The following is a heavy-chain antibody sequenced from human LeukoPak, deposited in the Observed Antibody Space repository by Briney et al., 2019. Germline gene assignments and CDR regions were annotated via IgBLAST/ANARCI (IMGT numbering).Heavy chain of an antibody. CDR2: INHSGST. V-gene: IGHV4-34*01. Sequence: KPSETLSLTCAVYGGSFSGYYWSWIRQPPGKGLEWIGEINHSGSTNYNPSLKSRVTISVDTSKNQFSLKLSSVTAADTAVYYCARAVVGATQALDYWGQGTLVTVSS. CDR1: GGSFSGYY. CDR3: ARAVVGATQALDY. D-gene: IGHD1-26*01. J-gene: IGHJ4*02.